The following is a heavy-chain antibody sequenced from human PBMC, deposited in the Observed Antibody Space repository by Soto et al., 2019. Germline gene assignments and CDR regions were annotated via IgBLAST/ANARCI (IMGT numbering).Heavy chain of an antibody. CDR2: ISYNGNNK. CDR3: ARRSFPYSGSPLEPWSDDLEI. D-gene: IGHD1-26*01. Sequence: QVQLVESGGGVVQPGRSLRLSCAASGFSISTYALHWVRQAPGKGPEWVAIISYNGNNKHYADSVKGRFTISRDNSKNTVDLQMNSLRVEDTAMYYCARRSFPYSGSPLEPWSDDLEIWGQGTMVTVSS. V-gene: IGHV3-30*04. J-gene: IGHJ3*02. CDR1: GFSISTYA.